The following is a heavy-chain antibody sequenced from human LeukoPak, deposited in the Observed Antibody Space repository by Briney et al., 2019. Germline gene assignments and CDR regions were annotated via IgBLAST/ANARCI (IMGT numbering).Heavy chain of an antibody. D-gene: IGHD1-26*01. CDR3: AREYSGSYPGSYYYYGMDV. CDR2: IKQDGSEK. Sequence: GGSLRLSCAGSGFTFSSYWMSWVRQAPGKGLEWVANIKQDGSEKYYVDSVKGRFTISRDNAKNSLYLQMNSLRAEDTAVYYCAREYSGSYPGSYYYYGMDVWGQGTMVTVSS. CDR1: GFTFSSYW. J-gene: IGHJ6*02. V-gene: IGHV3-7*01.